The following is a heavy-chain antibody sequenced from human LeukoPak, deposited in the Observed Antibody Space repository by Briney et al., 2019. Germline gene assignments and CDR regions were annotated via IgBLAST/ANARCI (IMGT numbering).Heavy chain of an antibody. Sequence: ASVKVSCKASGGTFSNHAINWVRQAPGQGLEWMGSIIPLSGTTNYAQEFQGRLTVSADMSSSTAYMDLSSLRSDDTAVYYCARPRSSNWDVFDYWGQGTLVTVSS. J-gene: IGHJ4*02. V-gene: IGHV1-69*06. D-gene: IGHD2-2*01. CDR3: ARPRSSNWDVFDY. CDR1: GGTFSNHA. CDR2: IIPLSGTT.